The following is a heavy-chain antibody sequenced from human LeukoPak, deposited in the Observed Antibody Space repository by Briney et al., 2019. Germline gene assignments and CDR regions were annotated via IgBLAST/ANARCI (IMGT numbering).Heavy chain of an antibody. CDR3: ARKTTMTTDY. Sequence: SETLSLTCTVSGGSIISGDYYWSWIRQPPGKGLEWIGYIYYSGSTYYNPSLKSRVTISVDTSKNQFSLKLSSVTAADTAVYYCARKTTMTTDYWGQGTLVTVSS. D-gene: IGHD4-17*01. CDR2: IYYSGST. CDR1: GGSIISGDYY. V-gene: IGHV4-30-4*08. J-gene: IGHJ4*02.